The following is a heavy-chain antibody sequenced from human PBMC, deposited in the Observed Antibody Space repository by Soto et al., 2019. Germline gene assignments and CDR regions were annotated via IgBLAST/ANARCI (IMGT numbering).Heavy chain of an antibody. J-gene: IGHJ4*02. CDR3: ARARDYYDSSGYYFDY. D-gene: IGHD3-22*01. CDR2: IYHSGST. V-gene: IGHV4-30-2*01. Sequence: SEILSLTCAVSGGSISSGGYSWSWIRQPPGKGLEWIGYIYHSGSTYYNPSLKSRVTISVDRSKNQFSLKLSSVTAADTAVYYWARARDYYDSSGYYFDYWGQGTLVTVSS. CDR1: GGSISSGGYS.